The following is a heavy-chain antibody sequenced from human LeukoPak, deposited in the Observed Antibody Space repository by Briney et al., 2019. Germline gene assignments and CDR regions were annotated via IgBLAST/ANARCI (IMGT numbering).Heavy chain of an antibody. V-gene: IGHV4-4*02. CDR1: GGSISSSNW. J-gene: IGHJ6*03. D-gene: IGHD5-12*01. CDR2: IYHSGST. Sequence: PSGTLSLTCAVSGGSISSSNWWSWVRQPPGTGLEWIGEIYHSGSTNYNPSLKSRVTISVDKSKNQFSLKLSSVTAADTAVYYCARDYYSGYDPEDRYYYYYMDVWGKGTTVTVSS. CDR3: ARDYYSGYDPEDRYYYYYMDV.